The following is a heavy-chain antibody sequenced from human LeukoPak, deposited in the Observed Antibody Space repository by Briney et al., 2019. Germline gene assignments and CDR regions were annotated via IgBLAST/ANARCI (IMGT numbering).Heavy chain of an antibody. V-gene: IGHV3-48*03. J-gene: IGHJ4*02. D-gene: IGHD3-9*01. CDR1: GFIVSSCE. CDR2: IASDGSI. CDR3: ARDHNDILTGYYPFDY. Sequence: PGGSLRLSCAVSGFIVSSCEMNWVRQAPGKGLQWISFIASDGSIEYADSVKGRFTLSRDNAKNSLFLQMNRLRTEDTAVYYCARDHNDILTGYYPFDYRGQGTLVTVSS.